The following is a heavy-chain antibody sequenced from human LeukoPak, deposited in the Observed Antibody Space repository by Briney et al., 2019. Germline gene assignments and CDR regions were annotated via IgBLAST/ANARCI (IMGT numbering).Heavy chain of an antibody. J-gene: IGHJ5*02. CDR1: GGSFSGYY. CDR2: INHSGST. Sequence: SETLSLTCAVYGGSFSGYYWSWIRQPPGKGLEWIGEINHSGSTNYNPSLKSRATISVDTSKNQFSLKLSSVTAADTAVYYCARGGYSPFDPWGQGTLVTVSS. D-gene: IGHD2-2*02. CDR3: ARGGYSPFDP. V-gene: IGHV4-34*01.